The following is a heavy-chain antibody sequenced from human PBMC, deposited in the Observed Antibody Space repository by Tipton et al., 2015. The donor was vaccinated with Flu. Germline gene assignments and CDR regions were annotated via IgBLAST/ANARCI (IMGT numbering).Heavy chain of an antibody. CDR2: LSYSGST. D-gene: IGHD3-10*02. V-gene: IGHV4-59*05. CDR3: ARLSFYDVDLKNFYFED. CDR1: GGSVNSYF. Sequence: TLSLTCTVSGGSVNSYFWSWIRQPPGKGLEWIGGLSYSGSTYYNPSLRSRVVISVDTSKNQFSLKLTSVTAADTAIYYCARLSFYDVDLKNFYFEDWGQGTLVTVSS. J-gene: IGHJ4*02.